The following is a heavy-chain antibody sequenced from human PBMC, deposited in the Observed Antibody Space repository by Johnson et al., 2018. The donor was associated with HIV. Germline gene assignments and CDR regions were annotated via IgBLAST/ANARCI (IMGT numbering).Heavy chain of an antibody. V-gene: IGHV3-30*03. CDR1: GFTFSSFG. J-gene: IGHJ3*02. D-gene: IGHD2-8*02. Sequence: VQLVESGGGVVQPGRSLRLSCSASGFTFSSFGIHWVRQAPGKGLEWVAVVSDHGRTTYFADSVKGRFTISRDNSKNTLYLQMNSLRAEDTAVYYCVRDTEREAFDIWGQGTMVTVSS. CDR3: VRDTEREAFDI. CDR2: VSDHGRTT.